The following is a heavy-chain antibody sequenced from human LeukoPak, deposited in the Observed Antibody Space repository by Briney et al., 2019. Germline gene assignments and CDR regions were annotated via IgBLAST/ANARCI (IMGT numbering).Heavy chain of an antibody. CDR2: INHSGST. J-gene: IGHJ3*02. CDR3: ARGRVGVTAFTYKPLNAFDI. V-gene: IGHV4-34*01. CDR1: GGSFSGYY. Sequence: SETLSLTCAVHGGSFSGYYWSWIRQPPGKGLEWIGEINHSGSTNYNPSLKSRVTISVDTSKNQFSLKLSSVTAADTAVYYCARGRVGVTAFTYKPLNAFDIWGQGTMVTVSS. D-gene: IGHD1-26*01.